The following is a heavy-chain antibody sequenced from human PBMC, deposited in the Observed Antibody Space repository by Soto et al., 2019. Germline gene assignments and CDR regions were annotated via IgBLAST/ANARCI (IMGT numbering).Heavy chain of an antibody. J-gene: IGHJ4*02. D-gene: IGHD2-2*01. CDR2: IYSGGRT. V-gene: IGHV3-66*01. Sequence: GGSLRLSCAASEITVSSNYMSWVRQTPGKGLEWVSVIYSGGRTHYTASVKGRFTISRDTSKNTLYLQMNSLRVEDTAVYYCVRDLVSGLSGDYTDFWGQGTLVTVSS. CDR1: EITVSSNY. CDR3: VRDLVSGLSGDYTDF.